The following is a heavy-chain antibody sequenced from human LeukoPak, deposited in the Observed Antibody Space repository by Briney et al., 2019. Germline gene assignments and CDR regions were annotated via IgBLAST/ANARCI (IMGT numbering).Heavy chain of an antibody. Sequence: PSETLSLTCAVSGYSISSGYYWGWIRQPPGKGLEWIGSIYHSGSTYYNPSLKSRVTISVDTSKNQFSLKLSSVTAADTAVYYCARGRYYGSGSIGYWGQGTLVTVSS. CDR3: ARGRYYGSGSIGY. V-gene: IGHV4-38-2*01. J-gene: IGHJ4*02. CDR2: IYHSGST. D-gene: IGHD3-10*01. CDR1: GYSISSGYY.